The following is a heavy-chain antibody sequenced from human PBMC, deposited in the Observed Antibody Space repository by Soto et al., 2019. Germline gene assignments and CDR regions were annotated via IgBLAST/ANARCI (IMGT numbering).Heavy chain of an antibody. CDR1: GGSFSCYC. CDR3: ASLSRSGYYYYYGMDV. Sequence: SETLSLTSGGYGGSFSCYCWSWIGQPPGKGLEWNGEINHSGSTTYNPSLQSRVTISVDTSKNQFSLKLSSVTAADTAVYYCASLSRSGYYYYYGMDVWGQGTTVTVSS. CDR2: INHSGST. V-gene: IGHV4-34*01. J-gene: IGHJ6*02. D-gene: IGHD3-3*01.